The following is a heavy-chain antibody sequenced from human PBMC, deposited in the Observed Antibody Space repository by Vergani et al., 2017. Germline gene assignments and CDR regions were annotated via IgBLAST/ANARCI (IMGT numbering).Heavy chain of an antibody. J-gene: IGHJ3*02. CDR3: ARYVRLGSGRTIFGVVTSHDAFDM. V-gene: IGHV4-39*07. D-gene: IGHD3-3*01. CDR1: GGSISSSSYY. Sequence: QLQLQESGPGLVKPSETLSLTCTVSGGSISSSSYYWGWIRQPPGKGLVWIGSIYYSRSTYYNPHLKSRVTISVDTSKNSFSLTLSSVTAAATAVYYCARYVRLGSGRTIFGVVTSHDAFDMWSQGTIVTVSS. CDR2: IYYSRST.